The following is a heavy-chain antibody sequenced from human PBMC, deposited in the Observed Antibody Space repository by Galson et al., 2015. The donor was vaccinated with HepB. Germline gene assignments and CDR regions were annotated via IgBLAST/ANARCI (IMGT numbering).Heavy chain of an antibody. CDR2: IYYSGST. J-gene: IGHJ4*02. CDR3: ARAHMTTVTLVDY. D-gene: IGHD4-17*01. V-gene: IGHV4-31*03. CDR1: GGSISSGGYY. Sequence: CTVSGGSISSGGYYWSWIRQHPGKGLEWIGYIYYSGSTYYNPSLKSRVTISVDTSKNQFSLKLSSVTAADTAVYYCARAHMTTVTLVDYWGQGTLVTVSS.